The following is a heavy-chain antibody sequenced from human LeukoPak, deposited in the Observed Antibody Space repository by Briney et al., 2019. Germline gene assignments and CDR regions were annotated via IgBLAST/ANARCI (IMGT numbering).Heavy chain of an antibody. V-gene: IGHV4-39*01. CDR3: ARQQLSGWTPDWFGP. J-gene: IGHJ5*02. Sequence: PSETLSLTCTVSGGSISSSSYSWGWIRQPPGKGLEWIGSIYYSGSTYYNPSLKSRVTISVDTSKNQFSLKLSSVTAADTAVYYCARQQLSGWTPDWFGPWGQGTLVTVSS. CDR2: IYYSGST. CDR1: GGSISSSSYS. D-gene: IGHD6-19*01.